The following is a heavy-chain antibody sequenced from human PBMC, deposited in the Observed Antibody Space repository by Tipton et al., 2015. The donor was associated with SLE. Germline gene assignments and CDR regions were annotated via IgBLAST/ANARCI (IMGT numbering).Heavy chain of an antibody. J-gene: IGHJ3*02. CDR2: IYYSGST. CDR1: GGSISSYY. Sequence: TLSLTCTVSGGSISSYYWSWIRQPPGKGLEWIGYIYYSGSTNYNPSLKGRVTISVDTSKNQFSLKLSSVTAADTAVYYCARDPGYCSGGSCSDAFDIWGQGTMVTVSS. D-gene: IGHD2-15*01. CDR3: ARDPGYCSGGSCSDAFDI. V-gene: IGHV4-59*01.